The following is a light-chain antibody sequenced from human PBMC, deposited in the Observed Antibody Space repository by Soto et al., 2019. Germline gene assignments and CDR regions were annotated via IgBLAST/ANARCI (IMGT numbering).Light chain of an antibody. Sequence: QSALTQPRSVSGSPGQSVTISCTGTNSYVGAYTFVSWYQQLPGKAPKLIISAVSYRPSGVPDRFSGSKSGNTASLTISGLQTEDEADYYCFSYTASDMWVFGGGTKVTVL. CDR3: FSYTASDMWV. CDR2: AVS. V-gene: IGLV2-11*01. CDR1: NSYVGAYTF. J-gene: IGLJ3*02.